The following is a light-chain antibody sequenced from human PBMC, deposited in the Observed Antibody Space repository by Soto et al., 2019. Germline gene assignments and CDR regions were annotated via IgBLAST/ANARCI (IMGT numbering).Light chain of an antibody. CDR3: QVWDSSIDVV. V-gene: IGLV3-21*02. J-gene: IGLJ2*01. Sequence: SYELTQPPSVSVAPGQTARITCGGNNIGSKSVHWYQQKPGQAPVLVVYDDSDRPSGTPERFSGSNSGNTATLTISRVEAGDEADYYCQVWDSSIDVVFGGGTKLTVL. CDR1: NIGSKS. CDR2: DDS.